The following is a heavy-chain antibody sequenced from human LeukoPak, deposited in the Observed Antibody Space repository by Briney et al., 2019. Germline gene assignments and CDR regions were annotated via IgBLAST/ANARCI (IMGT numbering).Heavy chain of an antibody. CDR1: GFTFSSYE. D-gene: IGHD3-9*01. Sequence: GGSLRLSRAASGFTFSSYEMNWVRQAPGKGLEWVSYISSSGSTIYYADSVKGRFTISRDNAKNSLYLQMNSLRGEDTAVYYCARDQRYFDWLPFDYWGQGTLVTVSS. V-gene: IGHV3-48*03. J-gene: IGHJ4*02. CDR3: ARDQRYFDWLPFDY. CDR2: ISSSGSTI.